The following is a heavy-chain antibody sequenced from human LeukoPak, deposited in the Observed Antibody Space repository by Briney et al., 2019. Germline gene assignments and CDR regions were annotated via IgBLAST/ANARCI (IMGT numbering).Heavy chain of an antibody. CDR3: ASHSSGYYQFFDY. CDR1: GGSISSYY. Sequence: SETPSLTCTVSGGSISSYYWNWIRQPPGKGLEWIGSVYYGGITNYNPSLKSRVTISLDTSKNQFSLRLSSVTAADTAVYYCASHSSGYYQFFDYWGQGTLVTVSS. D-gene: IGHD3-22*01. V-gene: IGHV4-59*01. CDR2: VYYGGIT. J-gene: IGHJ4*02.